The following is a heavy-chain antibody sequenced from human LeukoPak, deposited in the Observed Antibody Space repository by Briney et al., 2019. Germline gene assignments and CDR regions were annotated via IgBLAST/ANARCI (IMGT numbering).Heavy chain of an antibody. V-gene: IGHV3-21*01. Sequence: GGSLRLSCAASGFTLSDYSMTWVRQAPGKGLEWVSSISGSSSCIYYADSLKGRFTISRDNAKNSLFLQMNSLRAEDTAVYYCARRVPYFDYWGQGALVTVSS. CDR1: GFTLSDYS. CDR2: ISGSSSCI. J-gene: IGHJ4*02. D-gene: IGHD4/OR15-4a*01. CDR3: ARRVPYFDY.